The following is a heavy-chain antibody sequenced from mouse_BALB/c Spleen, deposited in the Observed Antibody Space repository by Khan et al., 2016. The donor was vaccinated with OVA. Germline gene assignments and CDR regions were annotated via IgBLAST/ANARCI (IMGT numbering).Heavy chain of an antibody. D-gene: IGHD1-1*01. CDR1: GFTFSTYG. CDR2: VSTGGSYT. CDR3: TRLAYYYDSEGFAY. J-gene: IGHJ3*01. V-gene: IGHV5-6*01. Sequence: EVELVESGGDLVKPGGSLKLSCAASGFTFSTYGMSWVRQTPDKRLEWVATVSTGGSYTYYPDSVKGRFPISRDNAKTTLYLQMSGLKAEDTAMFYCTRLAYYYDSEGFAYWGQGTLVTVSA.